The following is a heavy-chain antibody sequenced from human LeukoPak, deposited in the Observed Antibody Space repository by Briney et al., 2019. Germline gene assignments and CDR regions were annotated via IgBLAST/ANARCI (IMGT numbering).Heavy chain of an antibody. CDR3: ARKLMTTVTTFWFDP. V-gene: IGHV1-18*01. J-gene: IGHJ5*02. Sequence: ASVNVSCKASGYTFTSYGISWVRQAPGQGLEWMGWISAYNGNTNYAQKLQGRVTMTTDTSTSTAYMELRSLRSDDTAVYYCARKLMTTVTTFWFDPWGQGALVTVSS. D-gene: IGHD4-11*01. CDR1: GYTFTSYG. CDR2: ISAYNGNT.